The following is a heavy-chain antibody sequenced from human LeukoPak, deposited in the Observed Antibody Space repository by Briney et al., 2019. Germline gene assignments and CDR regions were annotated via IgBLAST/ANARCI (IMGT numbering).Heavy chain of an antibody. J-gene: IGHJ6*03. Sequence: SETLSLTCTVSGGSISSYYWSWIRQPAGKGLEWIGRIYTSGSTNYNPSLKSRVTMSVDTSKNQFSLRLSSVTAADTAVYYCAREIFDWSDYYYYMDVWGKGTTVTISS. CDR3: AREIFDWSDYYYYMDV. V-gene: IGHV4-4*07. CDR1: GGSISSYY. D-gene: IGHD3-9*01. CDR2: IYTSGST.